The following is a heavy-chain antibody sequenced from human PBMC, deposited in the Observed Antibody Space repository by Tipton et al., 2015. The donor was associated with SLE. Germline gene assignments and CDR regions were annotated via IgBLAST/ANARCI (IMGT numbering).Heavy chain of an antibody. CDR1: GYSISSGYY. Sequence: TLSRTCAVSGYSISSGYYWGWIRQPPGKGLEWIGSIYHSGSTYYNPSLKSRVTISVDTSKNRFSLKLSSVTAADTAVYYCASAVVVNNDWYFDLWGRGTLVTVSS. CDR2: IYHSGST. CDR3: ASAVVVNNDWYFDL. J-gene: IGHJ2*01. D-gene: IGHD3-22*01. V-gene: IGHV4-38-2*01.